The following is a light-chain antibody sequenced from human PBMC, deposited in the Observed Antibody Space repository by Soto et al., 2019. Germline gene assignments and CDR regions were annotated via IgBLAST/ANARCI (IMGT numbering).Light chain of an antibody. V-gene: IGLV1-44*01. Sequence: QSVLTQPPSASGTPGQRVTISCSGSSPNIGSNTVNWYQQLPGAAPKLLIYTNNQRPSGVPDRFSGSKSGTSASLAISGLQSEDEADYYCAGWDDSLNGVVFGGGTQLTVL. CDR2: TNN. CDR3: AGWDDSLNGVV. CDR1: SPNIGSNT. J-gene: IGLJ2*01.